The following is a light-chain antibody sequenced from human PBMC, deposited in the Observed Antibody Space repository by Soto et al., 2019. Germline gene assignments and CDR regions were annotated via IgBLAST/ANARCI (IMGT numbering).Light chain of an antibody. CDR3: QQRYTSPRT. J-gene: IGKJ1*01. CDR1: QSISSY. CDR2: AAS. V-gene: IGKV1-39*01. Sequence: DIPMTQSPSSLSASVRDRVTITCRASQSISSYLNWNQQKPGKAPELLIYAASTLQSGVPSRFSGSGSGTYFTLTISSLQPADVSTYYCQQRYTSPRTFGQGTNVEIK.